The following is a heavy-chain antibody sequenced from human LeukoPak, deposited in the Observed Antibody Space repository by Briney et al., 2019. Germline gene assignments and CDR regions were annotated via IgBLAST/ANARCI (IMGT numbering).Heavy chain of an antibody. D-gene: IGHD6-19*01. V-gene: IGHV3-64*01. CDR1: GFTFSSYS. Sequence: GGSLRLSCAASGFTFSSYSMNWVRQAPGKGLESVSAIVNNGDSTYYANSVKGRFTISRDNSKNTLYLQMGSLRAEDMAVYYCARVAVAGVFDYWGQGTLVTVSS. J-gene: IGHJ4*02. CDR2: IVNNGDST. CDR3: ARVAVAGVFDY.